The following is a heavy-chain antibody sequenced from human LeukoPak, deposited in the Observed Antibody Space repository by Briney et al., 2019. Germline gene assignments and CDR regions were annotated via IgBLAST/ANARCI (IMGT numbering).Heavy chain of an antibody. CDR2: IYYSGST. D-gene: IGHD3-22*01. CDR3: ARRASSAQGLWYFDL. CDR1: GGSISSYY. V-gene: IGHV4-59*08. J-gene: IGHJ2*01. Sequence: SETLSLTCTVSGGSISSYYWSWIRQPPGKRLEWIGYIYYSGSTNYNPSLKSRVTISVDTSKNQFSLKLSSVTAADTAVYYCARRASSAQGLWYFDLWGRGTLVTVSS.